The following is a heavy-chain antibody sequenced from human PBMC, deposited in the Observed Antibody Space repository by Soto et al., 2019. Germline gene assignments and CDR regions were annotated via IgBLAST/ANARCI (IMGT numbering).Heavy chain of an antibody. Sequence: SETLSLTCAVYGGSFSGYYWSWIRQPPGKGLEWIGEINHSGSTNYNPSLKSRVTISVDTSKNQFSLKLSSVTAADTAVYYRARGVVRGVHVYYYYGMDVWGQGTTVTVSS. CDR1: GGSFSGYY. CDR2: INHSGST. D-gene: IGHD3-10*01. J-gene: IGHJ6*02. CDR3: ARGVVRGVHVYYYYGMDV. V-gene: IGHV4-34*01.